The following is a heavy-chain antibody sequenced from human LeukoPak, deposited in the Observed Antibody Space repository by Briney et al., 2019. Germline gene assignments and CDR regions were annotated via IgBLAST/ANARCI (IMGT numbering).Heavy chain of an antibody. V-gene: IGHV1-46*01. CDR1: VYTFTRYY. CDR2: INPSGCST. Sequence: ASVNVSCKACVYTFTRYYMHWVRQPPGQGGEWMGIINPSGCSTSYAQKFQGRATMNRDTYTSTVDMELSGLRYGHAAVFYCARASHSSGWYGDFDICGQGKMVTVSS. D-gene: IGHD6-19*01. CDR3: ARASHSSGWYGDFDI. J-gene: IGHJ3*02.